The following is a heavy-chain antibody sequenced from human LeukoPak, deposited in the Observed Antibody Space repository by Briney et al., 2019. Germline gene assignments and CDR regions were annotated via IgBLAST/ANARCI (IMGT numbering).Heavy chain of an antibody. J-gene: IGHJ6*03. CDR1: GGSISSYY. CDR2: IYYSGST. CDR3: ARVALFGVVDMDV. D-gene: IGHD3-3*01. Sequence: SETLSLTCTVSGGSISSYYWSWIRQPPGKGLEWIGYIYYSGSTNYNPSLKSRVTISVDTSKNQFSLKLSSVTAADTAVYYCARVALFGVVDMDVWGKGTTVTVSS. V-gene: IGHV4-59*01.